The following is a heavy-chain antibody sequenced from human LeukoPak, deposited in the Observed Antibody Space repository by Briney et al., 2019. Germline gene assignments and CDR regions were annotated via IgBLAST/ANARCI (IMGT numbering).Heavy chain of an antibody. D-gene: IGHD6-13*01. CDR2: ISAYNGNT. CDR3: ARDRSSSWYYLYYYYYYGMDV. J-gene: IGHJ6*02. Sequence: GASVKVSCKASGYTFTSYGISWVRQAPGQGLEWMGWISAYNGNTNYAQKLQGRVTMTTDTSTSTAYMELRSLRSDDTAVYYCARDRSSSWYYLYYYYYYGMDVWGQGTTVTVFS. V-gene: IGHV1-18*01. CDR1: GYTFTSYG.